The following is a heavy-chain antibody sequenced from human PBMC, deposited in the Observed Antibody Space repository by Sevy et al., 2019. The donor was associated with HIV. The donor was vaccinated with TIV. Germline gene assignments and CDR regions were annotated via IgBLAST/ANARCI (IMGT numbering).Heavy chain of an antibody. J-gene: IGHJ6*02. Sequence: GGSLRLSCAASGFTFSSYSMNWVRQAPGKGLEWISYISSSSSTIYYADSVKGRFTISRDNAKNSLYLQMNSLRAEDTAVYYCAREIYCSGGSCYWDYYYGMDVWGQGTTVTVSS. CDR1: GFTFSSYS. V-gene: IGHV3-48*01. CDR2: ISSSSSTI. CDR3: AREIYCSGGSCYWDYYYGMDV. D-gene: IGHD2-15*01.